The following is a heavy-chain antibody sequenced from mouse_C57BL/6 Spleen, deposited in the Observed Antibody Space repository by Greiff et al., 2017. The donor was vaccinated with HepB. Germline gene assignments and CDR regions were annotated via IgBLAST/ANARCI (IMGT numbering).Heavy chain of an antibody. CDR1: GYTFTSYW. Sequence: QVQLQQSGTELVKPGASVKLSCKASGYTFTSYWMHWVKQRPGQGLEWIGNINPSNGGTNYNEKFKSKATLTVDKSSSTAYMQRSSLTSEDSAVYCCARWDYYDYDDVNYFDYWGQGTTLTVAS. CDR3: ARWDYYDYDDVNYFDY. V-gene: IGHV1-53*01. D-gene: IGHD2-4*01. J-gene: IGHJ2*01. CDR2: INPSNGGT.